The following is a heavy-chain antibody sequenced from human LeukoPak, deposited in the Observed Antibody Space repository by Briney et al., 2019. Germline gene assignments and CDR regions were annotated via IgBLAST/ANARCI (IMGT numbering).Heavy chain of an antibody. J-gene: IGHJ4*02. CDR1: GGSISSYY. CDR3: ARRGRSKTGGWYFDY. Sequence: SETLSLTCTVSGGSISSYYWSWIRQPPGKGLEWIGYIYYSGSTNYNPSLKSRVTISVDTSKNQFSLKLSSVTAADTAVYYCARRGRSKTGGWYFDYWGQGTLVTVSS. D-gene: IGHD1-14*01. CDR2: IYYSGST. V-gene: IGHV4-59*08.